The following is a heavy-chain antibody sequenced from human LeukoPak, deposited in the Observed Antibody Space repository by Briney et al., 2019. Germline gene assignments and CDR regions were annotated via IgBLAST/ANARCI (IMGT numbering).Heavy chain of an antibody. CDR3: ARESDTGYVNF. CDR2: TYYRSKWYN. CDR1: GDSVSRFGAV. D-gene: IGHD5-12*01. Sequence: SQTLSLTCATSGDSVSRFGAVWNWIRQSPSRGLEWLGRTYYRSKWYNDYAVSVKSRITINPDTSKNQFSLHLNSVTPEDTAIYYCARESDTGYVNFWGQGTLVTVSS. J-gene: IGHJ4*02. V-gene: IGHV6-1*01.